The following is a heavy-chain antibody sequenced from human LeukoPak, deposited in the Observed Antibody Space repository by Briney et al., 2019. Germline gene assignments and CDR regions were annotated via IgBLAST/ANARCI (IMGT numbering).Heavy chain of an antibody. J-gene: IGHJ4*02. CDR2: ISWNSGSI. Sequence: PGRSLRLSCAASGFTFDDYAMHWVRQAPGKGLEWVSGISWNSGSIGYADSVKGRFTVSRDNSKNTLYLQMNSLRAEDTAVYYCAKSGRVPAAILFDYWGQGTLVTVSS. CDR3: AKSGRVPAAILFDY. V-gene: IGHV3-9*01. CDR1: GFTFDDYA. D-gene: IGHD2-2*02.